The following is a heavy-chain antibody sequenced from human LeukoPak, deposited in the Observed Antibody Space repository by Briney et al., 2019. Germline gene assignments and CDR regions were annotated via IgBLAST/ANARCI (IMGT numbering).Heavy chain of an antibody. CDR3: GKVTRGTSCYDAVDI. V-gene: IGHV3-23*01. D-gene: IGHD2-2*01. CDR2: IGGSGDTT. J-gene: IGHJ3*02. CDR1: GFTFSTYA. Sequence: GGSPRLSCAASGFTFSTYAMSWVRQAPGKGLEWVSVIGGSGDTTYYAGSVKGRFTISRDNSKNTLYLQMNSQRAEDTAVYYCGKVTRGTSCYDAVDIWGQGTMVTVSS.